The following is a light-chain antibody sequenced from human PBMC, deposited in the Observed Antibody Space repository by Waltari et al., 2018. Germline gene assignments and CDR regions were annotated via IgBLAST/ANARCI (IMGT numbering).Light chain of an antibody. J-gene: IGLJ2*01. CDR3: SSYTSSRTPV. CDR2: DVN. Sequence: QPALTQPASVSGFPGPSITISCSGTSSDIGGYNYVSWYQQYPGKAPKLMIYDVNKRPSGVSSRFSGSKSGNTASLTISGLQTEDEAIYYCSSYTSSRTPVIGGGTKVTVL. CDR1: SSDIGGYNY. V-gene: IGLV2-14*03.